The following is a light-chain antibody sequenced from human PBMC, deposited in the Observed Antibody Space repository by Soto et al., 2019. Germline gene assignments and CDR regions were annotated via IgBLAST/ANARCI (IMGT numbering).Light chain of an antibody. CDR3: QQYKDYSLRP. CDR1: QNINRW. CDR2: SAS. V-gene: IGKV1-5*01. J-gene: IGKJ1*01. Sequence: DIQMTQSPSTLSASVGDRVTITCRASQNINRWLAWYEQRPGKASKLLIYSASSLESGVPSRFSGSGSGTDFTLTISSLQPDDFATYYCQQYKDYSLRPFGQGTKVEIK.